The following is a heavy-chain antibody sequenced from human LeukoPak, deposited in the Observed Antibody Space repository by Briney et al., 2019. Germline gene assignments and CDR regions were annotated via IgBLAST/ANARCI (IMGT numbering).Heavy chain of an antibody. CDR3: ARGGSGSYSGNWFDP. J-gene: IGHJ5*02. D-gene: IGHD1-26*01. Sequence: SETLSLTCTVSGGSISSYYWSWIRHPPGKGLEWIGYIYYSGSTNYNPSLKSRVTISVDTSKNQFSLKLSSVTAADTAVYYCARGGSGSYSGNWFDPWGQGTLVTVSS. CDR2: IYYSGST. V-gene: IGHV4-59*01. CDR1: GGSISSYY.